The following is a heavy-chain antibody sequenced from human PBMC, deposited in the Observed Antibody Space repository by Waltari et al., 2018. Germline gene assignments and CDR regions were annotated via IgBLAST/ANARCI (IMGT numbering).Heavy chain of an antibody. CDR3: AGAPSWVRFLEN. V-gene: IGHV3-30*01. CDR2: ISASGDAE. D-gene: IGHD3-3*01. CDR1: EVTFSTSA. Sequence: QVQLVESGGGVVQPGRSLRLSCTASEVTFSTSAMHWVRQAPGKGLEGIAFISASGDAEFYADSVKGRFSISRDNSKNTLYLQMNGLRGDDTAVYFCAGAPSWVRFLENWGQGTLVTVSS. J-gene: IGHJ4*02.